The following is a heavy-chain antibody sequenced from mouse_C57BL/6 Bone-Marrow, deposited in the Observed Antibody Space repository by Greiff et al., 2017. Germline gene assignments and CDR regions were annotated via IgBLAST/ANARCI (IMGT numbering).Heavy chain of an antibody. CDR2: INPSTGGT. D-gene: IGHD1-1*01. CDR1: GYSFTGYY. Sequence: VQLKQSGPELVKPGASVKISCKASGYSFTGYYMNWVKQSPEKSLEWIGEINPSTGGTTYNQKFKAKATLTVDKSSGTAYMQLKSLTSEDSAVYYCARSRYYGSSYYFDYWGQGTTLTVSS. J-gene: IGHJ2*01. CDR3: ARSRYYGSSYYFDY. V-gene: IGHV1-42*01.